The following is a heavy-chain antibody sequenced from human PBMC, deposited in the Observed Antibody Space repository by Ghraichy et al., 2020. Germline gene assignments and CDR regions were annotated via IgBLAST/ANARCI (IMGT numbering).Heavy chain of an antibody. CDR3: AKDGGPASIRVFDY. V-gene: IGHV3-23*01. CDR2: ITGSGGST. Sequence: GGSRRLSCTASGFTFSSYAMSWVRQAPGKGLEWVSAITGSGGSTYYADSVKGRFTISRDNSKNTLYLQMNSLRAEDTAVYYCAKDGGPASIRVFDYWGQGTLVTVSS. D-gene: IGHD2-2*02. J-gene: IGHJ4*02. CDR1: GFTFSSYA.